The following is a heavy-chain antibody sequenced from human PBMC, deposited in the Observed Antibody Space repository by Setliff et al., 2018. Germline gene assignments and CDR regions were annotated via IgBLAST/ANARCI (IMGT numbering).Heavy chain of an antibody. J-gene: IGHJ4*02. CDR2: IRRSAIGGGT. V-gene: IGHV3-49*04. CDR3: ARSPAFDY. Sequence: PGGSLRLSCAASGFTFGDYGMSWVRQVPGKGLEWIGLIRRSAIGGGTDYAASAKGRFTISRDDSENSVYLEMNRLNTDDTAVYYCARSPAFDYWGQGTLVTVSS. D-gene: IGHD2-15*01. CDR1: GFTFGDYG.